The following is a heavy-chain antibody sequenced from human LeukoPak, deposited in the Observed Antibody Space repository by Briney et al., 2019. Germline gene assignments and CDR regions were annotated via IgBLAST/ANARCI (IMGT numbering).Heavy chain of an antibody. V-gene: IGHV1-2*06. J-gene: IGHJ3*02. Sequence: VASVKVSCKASVYTFTGYYMHWVRQAPGQGLEWMGRINPNSGGTNYAQKFQGRVTMTRDTSISTAYMELSRLRSDDTAVYYCARTMIVPLPGDAFDIWGQGTMVTVSS. CDR2: INPNSGGT. D-gene: IGHD3-22*01. CDR1: VYTFTGYY. CDR3: ARTMIVPLPGDAFDI.